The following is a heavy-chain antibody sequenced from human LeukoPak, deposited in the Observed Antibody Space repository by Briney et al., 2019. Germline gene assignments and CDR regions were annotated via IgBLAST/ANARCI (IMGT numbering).Heavy chain of an antibody. CDR3: ARDYGSGSYALYYFDY. D-gene: IGHD3-10*01. Sequence: GGSLRLSCAASGFTFNSYAMNWVRQAPGKGLEWVSAISGSGGSTYYADSVKGRFTISRDNSKNTLYLQMNSLRAEDTAVYYCARDYGSGSYALYYFDYWGQGTLVTVSS. CDR1: GFTFNSYA. CDR2: ISGSGGST. V-gene: IGHV3-23*01. J-gene: IGHJ4*02.